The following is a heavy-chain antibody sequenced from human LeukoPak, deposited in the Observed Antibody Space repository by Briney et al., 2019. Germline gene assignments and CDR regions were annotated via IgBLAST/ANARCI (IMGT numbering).Heavy chain of an antibody. CDR2: ISSNSGGI. J-gene: IGHJ4*02. Sequence: SLRLSCVVSGFTFDDYAMHWVRQAPGKGLEWVSGISSNSGGIDYADSVKGRFTISRDNAKNSLYLQMNSLRPEDTAFYYCAKDVQMTSNAYYNYFDYWGQGTLVTVSS. CDR3: AKDVQMTSNAYYNYFDY. V-gene: IGHV3-9*01. D-gene: IGHD3-22*01. CDR1: GFTFDDYA.